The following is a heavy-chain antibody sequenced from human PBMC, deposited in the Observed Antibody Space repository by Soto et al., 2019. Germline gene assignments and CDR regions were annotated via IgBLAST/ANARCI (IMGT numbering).Heavy chain of an antibody. D-gene: IGHD3-3*01. V-gene: IGHV1-24*01. CDR2: FDPEDGET. CDR3: ATFITIIGREPKRLDP. J-gene: IGHJ5*02. Sequence: ASVKVSCKVSGYTLTELSMHWVRQAPGKGLEWMGGFDPEDGETIYAQMFQGRVTMTEDTSTDTAYMELSSLRSEDTAVYYCATFITIIGREPKRLDPWGQGTLVTVSS. CDR1: GYTLTELS.